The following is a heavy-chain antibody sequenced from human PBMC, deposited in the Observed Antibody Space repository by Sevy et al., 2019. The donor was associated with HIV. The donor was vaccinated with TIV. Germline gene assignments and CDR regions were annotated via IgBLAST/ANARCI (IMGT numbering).Heavy chain of an antibody. Sequence: GGSLRLSCGTSGFTFSDYYMTWIRQAPGKGLEWIAYISSNGRYTNYADSVKGRFTISRDNSLYLQMNSLRAEDTAVYYCARGVTMIQGVGNAFHVWGQGTKVTVSS. V-gene: IGHV3-11*06. J-gene: IGHJ3*01. D-gene: IGHD3-10*01. CDR3: ARGVTMIQGVGNAFHV. CDR1: GFTFSDYY. CDR2: ISSNGRYT.